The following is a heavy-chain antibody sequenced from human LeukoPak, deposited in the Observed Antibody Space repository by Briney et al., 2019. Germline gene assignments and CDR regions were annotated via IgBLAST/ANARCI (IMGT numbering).Heavy chain of an antibody. Sequence: GGSLRPSCAASGFTFSSYGMHWVRQAPAKGLEWVAVISYDGSNKYYADSVKGRFTISRDNSKNTLYLQMNSLRAEDTAVYYCAKEIAAAGTRYYYYYGMDVWGQGTTVTVSS. CDR1: GFTFSSYG. CDR2: ISYDGSNK. CDR3: AKEIAAAGTRYYYYYGMDV. J-gene: IGHJ6*02. V-gene: IGHV3-30*18. D-gene: IGHD6-13*01.